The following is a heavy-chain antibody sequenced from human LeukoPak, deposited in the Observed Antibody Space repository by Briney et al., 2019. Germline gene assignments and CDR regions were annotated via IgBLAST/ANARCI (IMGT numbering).Heavy chain of an antibody. Sequence: ASVKVSCKASGYTFTGYYMHWVRQAPGQGLEWMGWINPNSGGTNYAQKFQGRVTMTRDTSISTAYMELSRLRSDDTAVYYCARNFRHYDGRFDPWGQGTLVTVSS. CDR3: ARNFRHYDGRFDP. CDR1: GYTFTGYY. V-gene: IGHV1-2*02. J-gene: IGHJ5*02. D-gene: IGHD3-3*01. CDR2: INPNSGGT.